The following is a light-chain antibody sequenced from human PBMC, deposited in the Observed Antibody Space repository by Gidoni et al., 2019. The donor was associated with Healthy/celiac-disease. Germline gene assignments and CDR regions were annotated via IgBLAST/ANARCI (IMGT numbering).Light chain of an antibody. CDR1: QGISSY. CDR2: AAS. V-gene: IGKV1-9*01. CDR3: QQLNSYSVT. Sequence: IQLTQSPSSLSASVGDRVTITCRASQGISSYLAWYQQKPGKAPKLLTYAASTLQSGVPSRFSGSGSGTDFTLTISSLQPEDFATYYCQQLNSYSVTFGQGTKVEIK. J-gene: IGKJ1*01.